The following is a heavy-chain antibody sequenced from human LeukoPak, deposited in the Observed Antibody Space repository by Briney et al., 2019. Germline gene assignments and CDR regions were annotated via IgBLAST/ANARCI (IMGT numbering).Heavy chain of an antibody. Sequence: PGESLKISCQGSGYSFTNNWVGWVRQMPGKGLEWMGIIYPGDSDTRYSPSFQGQVTISADKSISTAYLQWSSLKASDTAMYYCARRAGTTLDYWGQGTLVTVSS. CDR3: ARRAGTTLDY. D-gene: IGHD1-1*01. CDR1: GYSFTNNW. CDR2: IYPGDSDT. V-gene: IGHV5-51*01. J-gene: IGHJ4*02.